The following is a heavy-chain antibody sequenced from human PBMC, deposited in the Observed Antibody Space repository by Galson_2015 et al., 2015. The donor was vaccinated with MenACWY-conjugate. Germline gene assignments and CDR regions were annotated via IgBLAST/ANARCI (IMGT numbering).Heavy chain of an antibody. V-gene: IGHV3-23*01. Sequence: SLRLSCAASGFTFSSFAMSWVRQAPGKGLEWVSALSDSGGHTHQPEPAEGRVANSRGKSLRTLFLQMNSLRAEDTAVYYCAKVAGYCSDDTCYSDYWGPGSLVIVSS. CDR3: AKVAGYCSDDTCYSDY. J-gene: IGHJ4*02. D-gene: IGHD2-15*01. CDR1: GFTFSSFA. CDR2: LSDSGGHT.